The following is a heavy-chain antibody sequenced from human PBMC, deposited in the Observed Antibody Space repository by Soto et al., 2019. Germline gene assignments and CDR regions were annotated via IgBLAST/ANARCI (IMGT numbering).Heavy chain of an antibody. Sequence: ASVKASCKAAGYTFTSYYMDWGRQAPGQGLEWMGIINPSGGSTSSAQKLQGRVTMTRDTSTSTVYMELSSLRSEDTAVYYCARDIGSRGSGSYCDYWGQGTLVTVSS. D-gene: IGHD3-10*01. J-gene: IGHJ4*02. V-gene: IGHV1-46*03. CDR2: INPSGGST. CDR1: GYTFTSYY. CDR3: ARDIGSRGSGSYCDY.